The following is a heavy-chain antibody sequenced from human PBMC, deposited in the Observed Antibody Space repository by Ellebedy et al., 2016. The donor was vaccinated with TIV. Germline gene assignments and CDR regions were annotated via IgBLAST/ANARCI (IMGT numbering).Heavy chain of an antibody. D-gene: IGHD4-17*01. Sequence: SQTLSLTCXVYGGSFSGYYWNWIRQPPGKGLEWIGEINHSGSTNYNPSLKSRVTISVDTSKNQFSVKLSSVTAADTAVYYCARGDLEEGQAVTKVRRFDYWGQGTLVTVSS. CDR1: GGSFSGYY. V-gene: IGHV4-34*01. CDR3: ARGDLEEGQAVTKVRRFDY. J-gene: IGHJ4*02. CDR2: INHSGST.